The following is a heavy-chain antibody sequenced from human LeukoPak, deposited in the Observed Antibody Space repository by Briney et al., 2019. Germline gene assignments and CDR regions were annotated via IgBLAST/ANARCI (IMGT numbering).Heavy chain of an antibody. CDR3: ASAIAARETDAFDI. Sequence: PGGSLRLSCAASGFTVSSNYMSWVRQAPGKGLEWVSVIYSGGSTYYADSVKGRFTISRDNSKNTLYLQMNSLRAEDTAVYYCASAIAARETDAFDIWGQGTMVTVSS. D-gene: IGHD6-6*01. CDR2: IYSGGST. CDR1: GFTVSSNY. V-gene: IGHV3-53*01. J-gene: IGHJ3*02.